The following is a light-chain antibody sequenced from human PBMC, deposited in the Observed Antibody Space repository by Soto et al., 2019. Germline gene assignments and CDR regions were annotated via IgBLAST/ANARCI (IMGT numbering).Light chain of an antibody. CDR1: KLGDKY. Sequence: SYELTQPPSVSVSPGQTASITCSGDKLGDKYACWYQQKPGQSPVLVIYQDSKRPSGIPGRFSGSNSGNTATLTISGTQAMDEADYYCQAWDSSTLVVFGGGTKVTVL. CDR2: QDS. V-gene: IGLV3-1*01. J-gene: IGLJ2*01. CDR3: QAWDSSTLVV.